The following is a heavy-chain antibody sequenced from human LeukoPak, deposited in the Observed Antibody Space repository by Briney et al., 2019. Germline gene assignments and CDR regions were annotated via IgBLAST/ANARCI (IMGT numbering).Heavy chain of an antibody. CDR2: ISSSGSTI. V-gene: IGHV3-48*03. CDR1: GFTFSSYE. Sequence: GGSLRLSCAAPGFTFSSYEMNWVRQAPGKGLEWVSYISSSGSTIYYADSVKGRFTISRDNAKNSPYLQMNSLRAEDTAVYYCAELGITMIGGVWGKGTTVTISS. D-gene: IGHD3-10*02. CDR3: AELGITMIGGV. J-gene: IGHJ6*04.